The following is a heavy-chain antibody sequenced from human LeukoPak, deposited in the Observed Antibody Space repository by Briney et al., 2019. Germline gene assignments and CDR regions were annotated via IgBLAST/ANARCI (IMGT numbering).Heavy chain of an antibody. Sequence: PSETLSLTRTVSGGSISSYYWSWIRQPPGKGLEWIGYIYYSGSTNYNPSLKSRVTISVDTSKNQFSLKLSSVTAADTAVYYCARLVENRVQLWLRRGYYYGMDVWGQGTTVTVSS. J-gene: IGHJ6*02. CDR3: ARLVENRVQLWLRRGYYYGMDV. D-gene: IGHD5-18*01. CDR1: GGSISSYY. V-gene: IGHV4-59*08. CDR2: IYYSGST.